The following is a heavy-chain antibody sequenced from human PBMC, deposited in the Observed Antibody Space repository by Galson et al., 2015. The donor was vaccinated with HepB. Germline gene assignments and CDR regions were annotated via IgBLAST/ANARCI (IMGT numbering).Heavy chain of an antibody. CDR1: GFTFSSYS. Sequence: SLRLSCAASGFTFSSYSMNWVRQAPGKGLEWVSSISSSSSYIYYADSVKGRFTIFRDNAKNSLYLQMNSLRAEDTAVYYCASLELYDSSGPLDYWGQGTLVTVSS. J-gene: IGHJ4*02. CDR3: ASLELYDSSGPLDY. V-gene: IGHV3-21*01. D-gene: IGHD3-22*01. CDR2: ISSSSSYI.